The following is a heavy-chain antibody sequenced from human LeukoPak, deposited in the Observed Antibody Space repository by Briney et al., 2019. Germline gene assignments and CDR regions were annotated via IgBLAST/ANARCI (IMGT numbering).Heavy chain of an antibody. CDR1: GFTFSSYG. D-gene: IGHD4-11*01. CDR3: AKDFYSDSRYYYYMDV. Sequence: GGSLRLSCAASGFTFSSYGMHWVRQAPGKGLEWVAFIRYDGSNKYYADSVKGRFTISRDNSNNTLYLQMNSLRAEDTAVYYCAKDFYSDSRYYYYMDVWGKGTTVTVSS. J-gene: IGHJ6*03. CDR2: IRYDGSNK. V-gene: IGHV3-30*02.